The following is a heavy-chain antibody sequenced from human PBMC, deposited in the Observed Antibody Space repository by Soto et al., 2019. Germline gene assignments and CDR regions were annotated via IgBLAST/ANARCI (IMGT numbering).Heavy chain of an antibody. J-gene: IGHJ6*02. V-gene: IGHV3-30*03. CDR2: ILHDGSAE. CDR3: ARSRDGYSFYFYYGMDG. D-gene: IGHD4-4*01. CDR1: GFTFTNYD. Sequence: GGSLRLSCAASGFTFTNYDMHWVRQAPGKGLEWMALILHDGSAEYYADSVKGRFTISRDNSKNTLYLQMNSLRAEDTAVYYCARSRDGYSFYFYYGMDGWGQGTTVSGS.